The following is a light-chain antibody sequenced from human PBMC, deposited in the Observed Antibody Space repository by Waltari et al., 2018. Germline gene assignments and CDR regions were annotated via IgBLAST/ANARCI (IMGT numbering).Light chain of an antibody. J-gene: IGKJ1*01. CDR1: QSFSSW. Sequence: DIQMTQSPSTLSASVGDRVTITCRASQSFSSWLAWYQQKPGKAPKLLIYKASTLEGGVPSRFSGSGSGTEFTLTISSLQPDDFATYYCQQYNSYPWTFDQGP. CDR2: KAS. V-gene: IGKV1-5*03. CDR3: QQYNSYPWT.